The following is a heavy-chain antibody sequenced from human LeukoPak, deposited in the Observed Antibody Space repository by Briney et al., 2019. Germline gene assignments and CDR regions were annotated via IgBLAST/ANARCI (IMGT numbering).Heavy chain of an antibody. CDR2: ISAYNGNT. CDR1: GYTFTSYG. J-gene: IGHJ3*02. D-gene: IGHD2-2*01. CDR3: ARDSCSSTSCYRPDAFDI. Sequence: GASVKVSCKASGYTFTSYGISWVRQAPGQGLEWMGWISAYNGNTNYEQKLQGRVTMTTDTSTSTAYMELRSLRSDDTAVYYCARDSCSSTSCYRPDAFDIWGQGTMVTVSS. V-gene: IGHV1-18*01.